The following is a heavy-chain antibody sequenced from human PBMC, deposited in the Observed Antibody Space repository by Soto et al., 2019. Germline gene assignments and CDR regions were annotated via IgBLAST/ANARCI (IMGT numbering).Heavy chain of an antibody. CDR1: GVSISSGGYY. J-gene: IGHJ5*02. Sequence: SETLSLTCTVSGVSISSGGYYWRRLRQHPGKGLEWIGYIYYSGSTYYNPSLKSRVTISVDTSKNQFSLKLSSVTAADTAVYYCARSIWSGYYQNDVGWFDPWGQGTLVTVSS. CDR2: IYYSGST. CDR3: ARSIWSGYYQNDVGWFDP. V-gene: IGHV4-39*01. D-gene: IGHD3-3*01.